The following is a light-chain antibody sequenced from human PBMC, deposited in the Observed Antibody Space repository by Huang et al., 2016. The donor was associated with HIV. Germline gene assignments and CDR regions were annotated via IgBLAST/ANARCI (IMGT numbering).Light chain of an antibody. Sequence: EIVMTQSPATLSVSPGERATLSCRASQSVSSNLAWYQQNPGQAPRPLIYGASTRATGIPARFSGSGSGTEFTLTISSLQSEDFAVYYCQQYNKWPPWTFGQGTKVEIK. CDR3: QQYNKWPPWT. J-gene: IGKJ1*01. CDR1: QSVSSN. V-gene: IGKV3-15*01. CDR2: GAS.